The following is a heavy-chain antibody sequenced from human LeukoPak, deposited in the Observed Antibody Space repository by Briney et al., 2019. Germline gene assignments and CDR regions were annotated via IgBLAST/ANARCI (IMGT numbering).Heavy chain of an antibody. Sequence: GGSLRLSCAASGFTFSDYWIHWVRQAPGKGLVWVSHINTDGSIPNYADSVKGRFSISRDNAKNTLYLQMSSLRAEDTAVYYCARDRGPRTGFMVREAYDYWGQGTLVTVSS. CDR1: GFTFSDYW. J-gene: IGHJ4*02. D-gene: IGHD3-10*01. CDR3: ARDRGPRTGFMVREAYDY. V-gene: IGHV3-74*01. CDR2: INTDGSIP.